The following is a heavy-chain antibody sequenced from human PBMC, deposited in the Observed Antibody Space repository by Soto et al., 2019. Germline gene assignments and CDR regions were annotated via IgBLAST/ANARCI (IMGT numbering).Heavy chain of an antibody. CDR1: VFTFSDYY. V-gene: IGHV3-11*06. J-gene: IGHJ6*02. D-gene: IGHD6-13*01. Sequence: GGSLRLAGAASVFTFSDYYMSWIRQAPGKGLEWVSYISSSSSYTNYADSVKGRFTISRDNAKNSLYLQMNSLRAEDTAVYYCAREVVGGSSWYPPTYYYYYYGMDVWGQGTTVTVSS. CDR3: AREVVGGSSWYPPTYYYYYYGMDV. CDR2: ISSSSSYT.